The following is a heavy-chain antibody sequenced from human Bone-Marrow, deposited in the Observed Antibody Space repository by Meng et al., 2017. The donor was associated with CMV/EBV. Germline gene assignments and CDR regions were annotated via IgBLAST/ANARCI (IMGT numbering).Heavy chain of an antibody. D-gene: IGHD2-2*01. Sequence: GESLKISCAASGFTFSSYAMHWVRQAPGKGLEWVAVISYDGSNKYYADSVKGRFTISRDNSKNTLYLQMNSLRAEDTAVYYCARDRNVVVPAARKYYYGMDVWGQGTTVPVSS. CDR2: ISYDGSNK. CDR1: GFTFSSYA. V-gene: IGHV3-30-3*01. J-gene: IGHJ6*01. CDR3: ARDRNVVVPAARKYYYGMDV.